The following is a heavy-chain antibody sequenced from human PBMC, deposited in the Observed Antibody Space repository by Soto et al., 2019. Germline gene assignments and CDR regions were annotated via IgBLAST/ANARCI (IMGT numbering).Heavy chain of an antibody. V-gene: IGHV4-31*01. CDR3: ARGSVVAATLFDY. Sequence: QVQLQESGPGLVKPSQTLSLTCTVSGGSISSGGYYWSWIRQHPGKGREWIGYIYYSGGTYYNPSRKSLVTISVGTSKNQFSLKLSSVTAADTAVYYCARGSVVAATLFDYWGQGTLVTVSS. D-gene: IGHD2-15*01. J-gene: IGHJ4*02. CDR2: IYYSGGT. CDR1: GGSISSGGYY.